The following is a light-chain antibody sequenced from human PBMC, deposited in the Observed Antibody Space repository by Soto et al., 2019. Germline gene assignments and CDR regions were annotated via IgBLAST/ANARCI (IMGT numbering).Light chain of an antibody. CDR2: DVS. CDR3: SSYTISSTVV. Sequence: QSVLTQPASVSGSPGQSITMSCAGTSSDVGGYNYVSWYQQHPGKVPKLIIYDVSNRPSGVSNRFSGSKSGNTASLTISGLQAEDEADYYCSSYTISSTVVFGGGTKLTVL. J-gene: IGLJ2*01. CDR1: SSDVGGYNY. V-gene: IGLV2-14*01.